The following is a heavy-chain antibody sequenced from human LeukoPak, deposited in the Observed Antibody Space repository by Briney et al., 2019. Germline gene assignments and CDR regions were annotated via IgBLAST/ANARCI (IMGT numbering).Heavy chain of an antibody. CDR2: LYIRGST. V-gene: IGHV4-61*02. Sequence: KPSETLSLTCTVSGDSITNGSYYWSWIRQPAGKGLEWIGRLYIRGSTNYSPSPKSRVTISADRSKNQLSLSLRSVTAADTGVYFCARAATGNYHFDSWGRGTLVTVSS. J-gene: IGHJ4*02. CDR1: GDSITNGSYY. CDR3: ARAATGNYHFDS. D-gene: IGHD1-7*01.